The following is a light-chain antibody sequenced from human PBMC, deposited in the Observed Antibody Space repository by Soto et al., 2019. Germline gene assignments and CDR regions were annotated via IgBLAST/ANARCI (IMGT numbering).Light chain of an antibody. V-gene: IGLV2-14*03. CDR2: DVS. CDR1: RRDVGGYNY. CDR3: SSHTSSSTLV. Sequence: QSVLTQPASVSGSPGQSITISCTGTRRDVGGYNYVSWYQHHPGKAPKLIIYDVSNRPSGVSNRFSASKSGNTASLTISGLQAEDEADYYCSSHTSSSTLVFGGGTKLTVL. J-gene: IGLJ2*01.